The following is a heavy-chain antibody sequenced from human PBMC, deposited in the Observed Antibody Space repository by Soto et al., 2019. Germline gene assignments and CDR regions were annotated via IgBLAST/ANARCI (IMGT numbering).Heavy chain of an antibody. J-gene: IGHJ1*01. Sequence: QVQLVQSGAEVKKPGSSVKVSCKASGGTFSSYAISWVRQAPGQGLEWMGGIIPIFGTATYAQKFQGRVTITADESTSTAYMELSSLRSEDTAVYYCARDPLTGPPSQYFQHWGQGTLVTVSS. D-gene: IGHD1-20*01. CDR3: ARDPLTGPPSQYFQH. CDR2: IIPIFGTA. CDR1: GGTFSSYA. V-gene: IGHV1-69*01.